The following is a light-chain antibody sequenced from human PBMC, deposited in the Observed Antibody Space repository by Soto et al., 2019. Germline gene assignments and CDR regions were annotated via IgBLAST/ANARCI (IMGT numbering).Light chain of an antibody. V-gene: IGKV3-20*01. CDR3: HKYGTSPIT. Sequence: EIVLTQSPGTLSLSPGARATLSCRASQSVASSFIAWFQQKPGQPPRHLIYTASSRAPGIPDRFTASGSGTDFTLPISRLEPADFAVYYCHKYGTSPITFGGGTKVEI. J-gene: IGKJ4*01. CDR1: QSVASSF. CDR2: TAS.